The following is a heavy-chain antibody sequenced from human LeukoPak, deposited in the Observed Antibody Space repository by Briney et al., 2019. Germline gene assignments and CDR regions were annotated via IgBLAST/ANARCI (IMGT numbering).Heavy chain of an antibody. Sequence: SETLSLTCAVYGGSFSVYYWSWIRQPPGKGLEWIGEINHSGSTNYNPSLKSRVTISVDTSMNQFSLKLSSVTAADTAVYYCARVSVATMGDDAFDIWGQGTMVTVSS. J-gene: IGHJ3*02. D-gene: IGHD5-12*01. V-gene: IGHV4-34*01. CDR1: GGSFSVYY. CDR2: INHSGST. CDR3: ARVSVATMGDDAFDI.